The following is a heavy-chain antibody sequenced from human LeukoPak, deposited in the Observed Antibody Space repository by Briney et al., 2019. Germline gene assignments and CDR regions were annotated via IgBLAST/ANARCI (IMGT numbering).Heavy chain of an antibody. CDR3: ARDTTYGSGTYSFVY. CDR2: ISTSSSYI. V-gene: IGHV3-21*01. CDR1: GFTFSSYS. J-gene: IGHJ4*02. Sequence: GGSLRLSCAASGFTFSSYSMNWVRQAPGKGLEWVSSISTSSSYIYYADSVKGRFTISRDNAKNSLYLQMNSLRAEDTAVYHCARDTTYGSGTYSFVYWGQGTLVTVSS. D-gene: IGHD3-10*01.